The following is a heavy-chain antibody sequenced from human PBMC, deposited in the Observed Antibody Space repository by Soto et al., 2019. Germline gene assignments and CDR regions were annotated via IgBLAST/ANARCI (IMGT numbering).Heavy chain of an antibody. CDR2: INHSGCA. V-gene: IGHV4-34*01. CDR1: AGSFSGYY. J-gene: IGHJ5*02. CDR3: ARGLRKDIVVVSAGGTASPFDP. D-gene: IGHD2-2*01. Sequence: PETLSLTYTLYAGSFSGYYWSWIRLAPKKGLEWIGEINHSGCANYNPSLKRRVTISVDTSKNQFYLKLSSVTAADTAVYYCARGLRKDIVVVSAGGTASPFDPWGQGTLVTVSS.